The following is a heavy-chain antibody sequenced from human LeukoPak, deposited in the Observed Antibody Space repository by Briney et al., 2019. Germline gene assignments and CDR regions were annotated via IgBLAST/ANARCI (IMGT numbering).Heavy chain of an antibody. CDR1: GISFSAHG. CDR3: VRDGVGATTYFGYFDH. CDR2: IRFDGSNI. Sequence: GGSLRLSCAASGISFSAHGMHWVRQAPGKGLEWVAIIRFDGSNIHYADSVRGRFTISRDNSKNTLYLQMNSLRAEDTAVYYCVRDGVGATTYFGYFDHWGQGNLVTVSS. J-gene: IGHJ4*02. V-gene: IGHV3-33*01. D-gene: IGHD1-26*01.